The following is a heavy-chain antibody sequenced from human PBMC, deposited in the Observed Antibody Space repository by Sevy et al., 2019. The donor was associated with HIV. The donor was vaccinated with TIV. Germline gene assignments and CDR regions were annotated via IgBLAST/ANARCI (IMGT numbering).Heavy chain of an antibody. CDR2: ISAYNGNT. CDR1: GYTFTSYG. CDR3: ASARYCSSTSCHPIDY. J-gene: IGHJ4*02. Sequence: ASVKVSCKASGYTFTSYGISWVRQAPGQGLEWMGWISAYNGNTNYAQKLQGRVTMTTDTSTSTAYMELRGLRSDDTAVYYCASARYCSSTSCHPIDYWGQGTLVTVSS. V-gene: IGHV1-18*01. D-gene: IGHD2-2*01.